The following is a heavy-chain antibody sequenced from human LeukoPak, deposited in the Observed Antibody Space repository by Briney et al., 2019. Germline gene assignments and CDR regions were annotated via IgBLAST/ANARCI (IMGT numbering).Heavy chain of an antibody. CDR1: GYTFTAYY. CDR2: INPIGGGT. D-gene: IGHD3-16*01. CDR3: ARGVRGGPEGGRLHTWFDP. J-gene: IGHJ5*02. V-gene: IGHV1-2*02. Sequence: ASVKVSCTASGYTFTAYYMHWVRQAPGQGLEWMGWINPIGGGTNYAQKFQGRVTMTRDTSIGIAYMELNRLTFDDTAVYYCARGVRGGPEGGRLHTWFDPWGQEPWSSSP.